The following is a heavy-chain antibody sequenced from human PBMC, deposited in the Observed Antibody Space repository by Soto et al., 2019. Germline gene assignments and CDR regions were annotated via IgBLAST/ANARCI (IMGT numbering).Heavy chain of an antibody. CDR3: ATYGTYCSSTSCYGRYYYYMDV. Sequence: WGSLRLSCAASGFTFSSYWMSWVRQAPGKGLEWVANIKQDGSEKYYVDSVKGRFTISRDNAKNSLYLQMNSLRAEDTAVYYCATYGTYCSSTSCYGRYYYYMDVWGKGTTVTVSS. CDR2: IKQDGSEK. V-gene: IGHV3-7*01. CDR1: GFTFSSYW. J-gene: IGHJ6*03. D-gene: IGHD2-2*01.